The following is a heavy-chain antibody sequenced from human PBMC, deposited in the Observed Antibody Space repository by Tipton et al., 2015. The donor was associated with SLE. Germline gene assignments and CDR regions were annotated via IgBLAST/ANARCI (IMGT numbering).Heavy chain of an antibody. CDR2: IYYSGST. CDR3: ARYPESNYHWFGP. D-gene: IGHD4-11*01. J-gene: IGHJ5*02. CDR1: GGSISSGGYY. Sequence: TLSLTCTVSGGSISSGGYYWSWIRQHPGKGLEWIGYIYYSGSTYYNPSLKSRVTISVDTSKNQISLKLSSVTAADTAVYYCARYPESNYHWFGPWGQGVLVTVSS. V-gene: IGHV4-31*03.